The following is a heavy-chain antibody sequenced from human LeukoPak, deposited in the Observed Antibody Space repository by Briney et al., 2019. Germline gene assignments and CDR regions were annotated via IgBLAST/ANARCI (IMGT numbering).Heavy chain of an antibody. V-gene: IGHV4-59*01. CDR2: IYYSGST. J-gene: IGHJ5*02. D-gene: IGHD3-10*01. CDR3: ARGMVRGVIITQNWFDP. Sequence: SETLSLTCTVSGGSISSYYWSWIRQPPGKGLEWIGYIYYSGSTNYNPSLKSRVTISVDTSKNQFSLKLSSVTAADTAVYYCARGMVRGVIITQNWFDPWGQGTLVTVSS. CDR1: GGSISSYY.